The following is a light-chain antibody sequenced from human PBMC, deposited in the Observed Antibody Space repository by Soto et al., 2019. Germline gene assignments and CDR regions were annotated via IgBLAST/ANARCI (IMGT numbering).Light chain of an antibody. J-gene: IGKJ4*01. V-gene: IGKV3-15*01. CDR3: QQYNNWSLT. CDR2: GAS. CDR1: QSINNN. Sequence: EIVMTQSPATLSVSPGERATLSCRASQSINNNLAWYQQKPGQGPRLLIYGASSRATGIPARFSGSGSGTGFTLTISSLQSEDFAIYYCQQYNNWSLTFGGGTKLEIK.